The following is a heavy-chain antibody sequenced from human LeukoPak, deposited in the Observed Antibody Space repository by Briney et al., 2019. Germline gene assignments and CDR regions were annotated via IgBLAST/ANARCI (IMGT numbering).Heavy chain of an antibody. CDR2: IYSGGSI. CDR1: GFTFDDYA. CDR3: ARPPYGGVDY. J-gene: IGHJ4*02. D-gene: IGHD4-23*01. Sequence: GGSLRLSCAASGFTFDDYAMSWVRQAPGKGLEWVSVIYSGGSIYYADSVKGRFTISRDKSKNTLYLQMNSLRAEDTAVYYCARPPYGGVDYWGQGTLVTVSS. V-gene: IGHV3-66*04.